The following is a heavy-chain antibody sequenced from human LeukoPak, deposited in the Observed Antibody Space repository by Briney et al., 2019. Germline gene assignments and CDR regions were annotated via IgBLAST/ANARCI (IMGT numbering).Heavy chain of an antibody. CDR1: GGSISSYY. V-gene: IGHV4-4*07. J-gene: IGHJ6*03. Sequence: PSETLSLTCTVSGGSISSYYWSWIRQPAGKGLEWIGRIYTSGSTNYNPSLKSRVTMSVDTSKNQFSLKLSSVTAADTAVYYCARDSNSSYSSSWYGYYYYYYYMDVWGKGTTVTISS. CDR3: ARDSNSSYSSSWYGYYYYYYYMDV. CDR2: IYTSGST. D-gene: IGHD6-13*01.